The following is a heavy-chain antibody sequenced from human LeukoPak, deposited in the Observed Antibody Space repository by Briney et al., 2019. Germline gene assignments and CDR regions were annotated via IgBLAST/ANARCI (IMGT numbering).Heavy chain of an antibody. CDR3: ARWQQLVLLHNWFDP. CDR2: ISSSGSTI. V-gene: IGHV3-11*04. D-gene: IGHD6-13*01. CDR1: GFTFSDYY. Sequence: GGSLRLSCAASGFTFSDYYMSWIRQAPGKGLEWVSYISSSGSTIYYADSVKGRFTISRDNAKNSLYLQMNSLRAEDTAVYYCARWQQLVLLHNWFDPWGQGTLVTVSS. J-gene: IGHJ5*02.